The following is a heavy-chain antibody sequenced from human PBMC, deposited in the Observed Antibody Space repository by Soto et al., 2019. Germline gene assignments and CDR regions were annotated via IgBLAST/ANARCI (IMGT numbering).Heavy chain of an antibody. CDR3: ARGGVLRYFDWQTPFGNWFDP. CDR1: GGSFSGYY. D-gene: IGHD3-9*01. CDR2: INHSGST. V-gene: IGHV4-34*01. Sequence: SETLSLTCAVYGGSFSGYYWSWIRQPPGKGLEWIGEINHSGSTNYNPSLKSRVTISVDTSKNQFSLKRSSVTAADTAVYYCARGGVLRYFDWQTPFGNWFDPWGQGTLVTVSS. J-gene: IGHJ5*02.